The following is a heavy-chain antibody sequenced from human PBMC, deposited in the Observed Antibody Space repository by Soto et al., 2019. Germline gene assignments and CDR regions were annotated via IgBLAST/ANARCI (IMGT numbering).Heavy chain of an antibody. V-gene: IGHV1-69*01. CDR2: IIPIFNAA. CDR1: GGTFSSYT. Sequence: QVQLVQSGAEVKKPGSSVKVSCKASGGTFSSYTISWVRQAPGQGLEWMGGIIPIFNAAKYAPKFQGRLTITADESTSTAYMELSSLRSEDTAVYYCARDGGGNSLAYWGKGTLVIVSS. CDR3: ARDGGGNSLAY. J-gene: IGHJ4*02. D-gene: IGHD2-21*02.